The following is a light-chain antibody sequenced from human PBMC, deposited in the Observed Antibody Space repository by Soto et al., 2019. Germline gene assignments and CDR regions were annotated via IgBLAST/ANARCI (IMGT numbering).Light chain of an antibody. CDR2: EVD. CDR3: SSYTSSSTLE. V-gene: IGLV2-14*01. J-gene: IGLJ2*01. Sequence: QSALTQPASVSGSPGQSLTISCTGTINDIGTFPFVSWYQQHPGRAPKVIIYEVDKRPSGVSNRFSGSKSGNTASLTISGLQAEDEADYYCSSYTSSSTLEFGGGTKLTVL. CDR1: INDIGTFPF.